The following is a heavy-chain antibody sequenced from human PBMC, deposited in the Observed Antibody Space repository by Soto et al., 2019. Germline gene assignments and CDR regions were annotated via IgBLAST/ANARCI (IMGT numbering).Heavy chain of an antibody. CDR3: ARLGYCSGGGCYPAYYYYYMDV. CDR2: IYYSGST. Sequence: SETLSLTCSVSGGSISNYYWSWIRQPPGKGLEWIGYIYYSGSTNYNPSLKSRVTISVDTSKNQFSLKLSSVTAADTAVYFCARLGYCSGGGCYPAYYYYYMDVWGKGTTVTVSS. D-gene: IGHD2-15*01. CDR1: GGSISNYY. V-gene: IGHV4-59*01. J-gene: IGHJ6*03.